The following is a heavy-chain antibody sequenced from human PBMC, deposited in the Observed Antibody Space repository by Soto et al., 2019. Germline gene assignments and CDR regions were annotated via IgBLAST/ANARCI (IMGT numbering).Heavy chain of an antibody. CDR3: ARSQRGRTAFTFDY. V-gene: IGHV4-61*01. CDR2: IYYSGTT. J-gene: IGHJ4*02. D-gene: IGHD3-16*01. Sequence: LSLTCAVSGDSVSNENYYWSWIRQPPGKGLEWIGYIYYSGTTNYNSYLKSRLSLSVDMSKNQFSLKLTSVTAADTAVYFCARSQRGRTAFTFDYWGQGALVTVSS. CDR1: GDSVSNENYY.